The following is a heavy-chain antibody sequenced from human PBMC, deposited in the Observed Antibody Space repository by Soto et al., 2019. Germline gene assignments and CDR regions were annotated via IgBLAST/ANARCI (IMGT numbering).Heavy chain of an antibody. D-gene: IGHD5-18*01. CDR1: GGTFSTYA. J-gene: IGHJ4*02. CDR3: ASGIQLWLRRINNGYSG. CDR2: IILMFGTA. Sequence: QVQLVQSGAEVKKPESSVKVSCKAPGGTFSTYAISWVRQAPGQGLEWMGGIILMFGTANYAQRFQDRVTITADESTNTVCMELSSLRSEDTAVYCCASGIQLWLRRINNGYSGWGQGTLVTVSS. V-gene: IGHV1-69*12.